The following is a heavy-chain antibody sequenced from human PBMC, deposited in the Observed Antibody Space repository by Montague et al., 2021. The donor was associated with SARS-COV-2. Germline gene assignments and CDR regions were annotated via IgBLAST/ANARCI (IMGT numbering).Heavy chain of an antibody. J-gene: IGHJ6*02. Sequence: SETLSLTCAVYGGSFSGYYLSWIRQPPGNGLEWIGEINHSGSTNYNPSLKSRVTISVDTSKDQFSLKLSSVTAADTAVYYCARGRAVTTFYYYYYGMDVWGQGTTVTVSS. D-gene: IGHD4-17*01. V-gene: IGHV4-34*01. CDR1: GGSFSGYY. CDR2: INHSGST. CDR3: ARGRAVTTFYYYYYGMDV.